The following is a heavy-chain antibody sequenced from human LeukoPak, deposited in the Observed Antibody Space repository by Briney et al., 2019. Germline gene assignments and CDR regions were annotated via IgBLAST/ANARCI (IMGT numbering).Heavy chain of an antibody. V-gene: IGHV4-34*01. Sequence: PSETLSLTCAVYGGSFSGYYWSWIRQPPGKGLEWIGEINHSGSTNYNPSLKSRVTISVDTSKNQFSLKLSSVTAADTAVYYCARGTPTVMAPDYYYYYGMDVWGQGTTVTVSS. D-gene: IGHD5-18*01. CDR3: ARGTPTVMAPDYYYYYGMDV. J-gene: IGHJ6*02. CDR2: INHSGST. CDR1: GGSFSGYY.